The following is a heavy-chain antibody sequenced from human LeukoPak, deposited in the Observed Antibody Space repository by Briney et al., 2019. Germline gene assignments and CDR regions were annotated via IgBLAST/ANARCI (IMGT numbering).Heavy chain of an antibody. J-gene: IGHJ4*02. D-gene: IGHD3-16*01. CDR3: SRDFVGAEDY. V-gene: IGHV3-23*01. Sequence: GGSLRLSCAASGFTFSIYAMSWVRQAPGKGLQWVSSITSRGESTWYVDSVKGRFTITRDNSENTLYLQMHSLRAEDTAVYYCSRDFVGAEDYWGQGTLVTVSS. CDR1: GFTFSIYA. CDR2: ITSRGEST.